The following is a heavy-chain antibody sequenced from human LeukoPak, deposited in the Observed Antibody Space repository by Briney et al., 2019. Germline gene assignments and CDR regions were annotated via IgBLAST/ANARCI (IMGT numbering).Heavy chain of an antibody. Sequence: SETLSLTCAVYGGSFSGYYWSWIRQPPGRGLEWIGEINHSGSTNYNPSLKSRVTISVDTSKNQFSLKLSSVTAADTAVYYCARRRPIAVAEAWLEYDYWGRGTLVTVSS. CDR2: INHSGST. CDR1: GGSFSGYY. V-gene: IGHV4-34*01. J-gene: IGHJ4*02. D-gene: IGHD6-19*01. CDR3: ARRRPIAVAEAWLEYDY.